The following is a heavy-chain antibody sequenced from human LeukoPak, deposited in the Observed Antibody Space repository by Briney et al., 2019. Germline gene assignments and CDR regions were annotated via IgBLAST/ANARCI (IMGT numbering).Heavy chain of an antibody. D-gene: IGHD2-21*02. CDR1: GVTLRNYG. CDR3: EKRGDKLDLI. V-gene: IGHV3-23*01. Sequence: GESLRLSCAASGVTLRNYGLSWVRHTPGKGLEWVSAIRGSGDTTFYADSVKGRFTISRDNSENTVYLQMNSLRAEDTAVYYCEKRGDKLDLIWGQGTLVTVSS. J-gene: IGHJ4*02. CDR2: IRGSGDTT.